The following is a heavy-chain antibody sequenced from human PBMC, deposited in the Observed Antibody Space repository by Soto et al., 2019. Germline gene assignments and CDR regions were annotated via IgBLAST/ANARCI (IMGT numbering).Heavy chain of an antibody. V-gene: IGHV4-31*03. Sequence: QVQLQESGPGLVKPSQTLSLTCTVSGGSISSGSYYWSWIRQLPGKGLEWIGYIYYSGSTYYNPSLKGRVTLSVDTSTHQFSLKLNSVTAADTAVYYCATRTDYYYGSGSLGGMDVWGQGTTVTVSS. J-gene: IGHJ6*02. D-gene: IGHD3-10*01. CDR1: GGSISSGSYY. CDR2: IYYSGST. CDR3: ATRTDYYYGSGSLGGMDV.